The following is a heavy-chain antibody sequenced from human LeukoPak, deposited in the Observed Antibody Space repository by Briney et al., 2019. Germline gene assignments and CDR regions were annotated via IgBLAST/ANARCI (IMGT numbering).Heavy chain of an antibody. J-gene: IGHJ6*03. CDR3: ARADYDFWSGYPQRNYYYMDV. CDR2: SSSSSYI. V-gene: IGHV3-21*01. D-gene: IGHD3-3*01. Sequence: SSSSSYIYYADSVKGRFTISRDNAKNSLYLQMNSLRAEDTAVYYCARADYDFWSGYPQRNYYYMDVWGKGTTVTVSS.